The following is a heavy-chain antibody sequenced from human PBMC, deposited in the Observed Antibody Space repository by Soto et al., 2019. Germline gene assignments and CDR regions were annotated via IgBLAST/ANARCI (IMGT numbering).Heavy chain of an antibody. Sequence: QVQLVQSGAEVRKPGASVKLSCQTSGYPFNSYHMHWVRQAPGQGLEWMGGINPTEGRTRYSQKFQDRVTMTRDTSTSTFYMELSSLRSEDTAIYFCARGREISFGYNWFDPWGQGTLVTVSS. CDR1: GYPFNSYH. CDR3: ARGREISFGYNWFDP. V-gene: IGHV1-46*02. J-gene: IGHJ5*02. CDR2: INPTEGRT. D-gene: IGHD5-18*01.